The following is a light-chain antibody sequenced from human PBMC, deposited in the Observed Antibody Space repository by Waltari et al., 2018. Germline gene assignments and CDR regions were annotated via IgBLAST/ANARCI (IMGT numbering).Light chain of an antibody. Sequence: EIVMTQSPAALSVSPGASATLSCRASQSVTSNLAWYQKKRGHSPRLLIYDASIRATGIPARFSGRGSGTEFTLTISSLQSEDFAVYYCQQYNNLQTFGQGTKLELK. J-gene: IGKJ2*01. CDR1: QSVTSN. CDR2: DAS. CDR3: QQYNNLQT. V-gene: IGKV3D-15*01.